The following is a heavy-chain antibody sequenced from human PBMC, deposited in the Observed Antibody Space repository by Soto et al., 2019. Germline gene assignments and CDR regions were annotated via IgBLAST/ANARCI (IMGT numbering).Heavy chain of an antibody. CDR2: VSYDGNVK. CDR3: AKEGGWNNWYFDL. J-gene: IGHJ2*01. V-gene: IGHV3-30*18. CDR1: GFTFSGYG. Sequence: QVQLVESGGGVVQPGMSLRLSCAASGFTFSGYGMHWVRQAPGKGLEWAAVVSYDGNVKYYADSVEGRFTISRDNSKNTLFLQMNSLRGDDTAVYYCAKEGGWNNWYFDLWCRGTLVTVSS. D-gene: IGHD6-19*01.